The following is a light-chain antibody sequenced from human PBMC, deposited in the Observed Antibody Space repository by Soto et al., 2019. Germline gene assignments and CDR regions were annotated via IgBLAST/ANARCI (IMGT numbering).Light chain of an antibody. CDR2: EVS. J-gene: IGLJ1*01. CDR3: SSYAGSNNPYV. CDR1: SSDVGGYNY. Sequence: SVLTHPPSASGSPVQSVTISCTGTSSDVGGYNYVSWYQQHPGKAPKLMIYEVSKRPSGVPDRFSGSKSGNTASLTVSGLQAEDEAAYYCSSYAGSNNPYVFGTGTKVTVL. V-gene: IGLV2-8*01.